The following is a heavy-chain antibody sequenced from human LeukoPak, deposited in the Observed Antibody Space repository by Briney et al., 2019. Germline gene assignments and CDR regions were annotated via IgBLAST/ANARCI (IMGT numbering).Heavy chain of an antibody. V-gene: IGHV4-59*01. CDR3: ARFKRAGGRSYFDY. Sequence: SETLSLTCTVSGGSISTYYWSWIRQPPGTGLEWIGHIYNSGNTNYSPSLKSRVTISVDTSKIQFSLKLTSVTAADTAVYYCARFKRAGGRSYFDYWGQGTLVTVSS. CDR2: IYNSGNT. CDR1: GGSISTYY. J-gene: IGHJ4*02. D-gene: IGHD6-19*01.